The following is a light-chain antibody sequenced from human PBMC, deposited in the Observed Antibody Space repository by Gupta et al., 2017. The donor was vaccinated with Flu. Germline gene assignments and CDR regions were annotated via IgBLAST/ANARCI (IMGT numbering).Light chain of an antibody. CDR1: QSVSSY. CDR2: DAS. V-gene: IGKV3-11*01. Sequence: ENLLSLSPVCLSLTTGERATLSCRASQSVSSYLAWYQQKPGQAPRLLIYDASNRATGIPARFSGSGSGTDFTLTISSLEPEDFAVYYCQQRSNWPPVTFGGGTKVEIK. J-gene: IGKJ4*01. CDR3: QQRSNWPPVT.